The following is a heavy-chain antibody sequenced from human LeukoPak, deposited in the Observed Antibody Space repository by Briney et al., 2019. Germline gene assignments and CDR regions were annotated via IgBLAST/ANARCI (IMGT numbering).Heavy chain of an antibody. Sequence: GGCLRLSCAASGFVFSSQDMGWVRQAPGKGLEWVSAISDGGSRTYYADSVKGRFTISRDNSKNTLHLQMNSLRAEDTAVYYCAKDARRSSGWYFFDHWGQGTLVTVSS. V-gene: IGHV3-23*01. CDR2: ISDGGSRT. CDR3: AKDARRSSGWYFFDH. J-gene: IGHJ4*02. CDR1: GFVFSSQD. D-gene: IGHD6-19*01.